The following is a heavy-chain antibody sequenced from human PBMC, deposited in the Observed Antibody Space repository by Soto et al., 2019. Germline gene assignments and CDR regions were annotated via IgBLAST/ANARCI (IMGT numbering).Heavy chain of an antibody. V-gene: IGHV4-39*02. Sequence: PSETLSLTCTVSGDSLGSSSYYWGWIRQPPGAGLEWIGNIYYRGSTYYNPSLKSRVTMSVDTSKNHFSLRLNSLTAADTAVYYCARVRIDHEWFDPWGQGTLVTVSS. CDR1: GDSLGSSSYY. CDR2: IYYRGST. CDR3: ARVRIDHEWFDP. J-gene: IGHJ5*02.